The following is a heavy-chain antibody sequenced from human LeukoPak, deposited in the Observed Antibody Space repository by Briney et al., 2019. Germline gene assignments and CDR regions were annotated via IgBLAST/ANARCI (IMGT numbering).Heavy chain of an antibody. V-gene: IGHV4-34*01. CDR3: ARDGYSGSDAL. D-gene: IGHD5-12*01. J-gene: IGHJ4*02. CDR2: INHSGST. Sequence: SETLSLTCAVYGGSFSDYFWSWIRQPPGKGLEWIGEINHSGSTTYNPSLKSRVTISADTSKNQFSLKLSSVTAADTAVYYCARDGYSGSDALWGQGTLVTVSS. CDR1: GGSFSDYF.